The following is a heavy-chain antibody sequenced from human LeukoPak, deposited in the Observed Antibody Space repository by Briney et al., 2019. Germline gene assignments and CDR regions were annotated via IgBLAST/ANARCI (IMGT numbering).Heavy chain of an antibody. CDR3: ATDSRRDSSGYYYFDY. CDR1: GYTLTELS. Sequence: AASVKVSCKVSGYTLTELSMHWVRQAPGKGLEWMGGFDPEDGETIYAQKFQGRVTMTEDTSTDTAYMELSSLRSEDTAVYYCATDSRRDSSGYYYFDYWGQGTLVTVSS. D-gene: IGHD3-22*01. V-gene: IGHV1-24*01. J-gene: IGHJ4*02. CDR2: FDPEDGET.